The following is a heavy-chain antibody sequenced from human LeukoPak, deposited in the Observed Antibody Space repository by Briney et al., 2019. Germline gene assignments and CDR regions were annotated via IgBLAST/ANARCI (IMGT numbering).Heavy chain of an antibody. D-gene: IGHD1-26*01. V-gene: IGHV4-59*01. CDR1: GGSISGYY. J-gene: IGHJ3*02. CDR3: ARFLRGATNALEI. CDR2: IFYSGTT. Sequence: SETLSLTCTVSGGSISGYYWGWIRQPPGKGLEYIGFIFYSGTTNYNPSLKSRVTISVDTSKNQFSLKLNSVTAADTAVYYCARFLRGATNALEIWGQGTMVTVSS.